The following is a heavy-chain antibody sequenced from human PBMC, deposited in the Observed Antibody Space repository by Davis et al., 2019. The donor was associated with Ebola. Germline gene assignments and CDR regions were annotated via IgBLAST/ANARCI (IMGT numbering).Heavy chain of an antibody. Sequence: MPSETLSLTCTVSGGSISSYYWSWIRQPPGQGLEWIGSIYYSGSTDYNPSLRSRVTMSVHTAKNQFSLKLSSVTAADTAKYYCATHSGSGYSDYWGQGAPVTVSS. V-gene: IGHV4-59*12. CDR3: ATHSGSGYSDY. D-gene: IGHD3-3*01. CDR1: GGSISSYY. CDR2: IYYSGST. J-gene: IGHJ4*02.